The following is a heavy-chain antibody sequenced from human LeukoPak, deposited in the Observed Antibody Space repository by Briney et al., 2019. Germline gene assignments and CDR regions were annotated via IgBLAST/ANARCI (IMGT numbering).Heavy chain of an antibody. J-gene: IGHJ4*02. CDR3: ARALSAHLDFDY. V-gene: IGHV4-34*01. Sequence: SETLSLTCTVYGGSFSGYYWSWIRQPPGKGLEWIGEINHSGSTNYNPSLKSRVTISVDTSKNQFSLKLSSVTAADTAVYYCARALSAHLDFDYWGQGTLVTVSS. CDR2: INHSGST. CDR1: GGSFSGYY. D-gene: IGHD6-25*01.